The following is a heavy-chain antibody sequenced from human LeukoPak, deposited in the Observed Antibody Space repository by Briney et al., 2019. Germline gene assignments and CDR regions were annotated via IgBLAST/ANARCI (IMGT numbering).Heavy chain of an antibody. Sequence: SETLSLTCTVSGASISSSSYSWGWIRQPPGKGLEWIGGVYYSGETHYNPSLKSRVTISVDVPKNQFSLKLSSVTAADTAVYYCAKTGYGGNPFDSWGQGTQVTVSS. CDR1: GASISSSSYS. CDR2: VYYSGET. J-gene: IGHJ4*02. CDR3: AKTGYGGNPFDS. V-gene: IGHV4-39*01. D-gene: IGHD4-23*01.